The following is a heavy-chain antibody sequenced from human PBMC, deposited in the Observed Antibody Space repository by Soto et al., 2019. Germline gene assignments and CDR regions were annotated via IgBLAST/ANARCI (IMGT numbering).Heavy chain of an antibody. CDR3: AKAATDYDFWSGYYPAHFDY. J-gene: IGHJ4*02. D-gene: IGHD3-3*01. V-gene: IGHV3-23*01. CDR2: ISGSGGST. CDR1: GFTFSSYA. Sequence: GGSLRLSCAASGFTFSSYAMSWVRQAPGKGLEWVSAISGSGGSTYYADSVKGRFTISRDNSKNTLYLQMNSLRAEDTAVYYCAKAATDYDFWSGYYPAHFDYWGQGTLVTVSS.